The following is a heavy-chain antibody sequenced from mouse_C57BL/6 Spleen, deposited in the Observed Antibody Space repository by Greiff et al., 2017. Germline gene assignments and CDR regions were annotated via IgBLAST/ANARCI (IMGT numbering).Heavy chain of an antibody. CDR1: GFSLTSYG. Sequence: VKLMESGPGLVQPSQSLSITCTVSGFSLTSYGVHWVRQSPGKGLEWLGVIWSGGSTDYNAAFISRLSISKDNSKSQVFFKMNSLQADDTAIYYCASYYYGEGAMDYWGQGTSVTVSS. D-gene: IGHD1-1*01. V-gene: IGHV2-2*01. CDR2: IWSGGST. CDR3: ASYYYGEGAMDY. J-gene: IGHJ4*01.